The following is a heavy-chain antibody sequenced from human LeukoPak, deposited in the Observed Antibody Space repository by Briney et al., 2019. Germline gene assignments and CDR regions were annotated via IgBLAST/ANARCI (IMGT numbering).Heavy chain of an antibody. J-gene: IGHJ5*02. CDR1: GYTFTSYG. CDR2: ISAYNGNT. D-gene: IGHD2-2*01. Sequence: VASVKVSCKASGYTFTSYGISWVRQAPGQGLEWMGWISAYNGNTNYAQKLQGRVTMTTDTSTSTAYMELRSLRSDDTAVYYCARDRPFIVVVPAYNWFDPWGQGTLVTVSS. V-gene: IGHV1-18*01. CDR3: ARDRPFIVVVPAYNWFDP.